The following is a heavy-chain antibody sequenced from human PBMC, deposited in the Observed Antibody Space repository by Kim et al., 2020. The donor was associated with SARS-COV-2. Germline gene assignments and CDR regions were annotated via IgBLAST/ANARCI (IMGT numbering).Heavy chain of an antibody. V-gene: IGHV7-4-1*02. CDR3: ARDSADPSGHNFDY. D-gene: IGHD6-19*01. J-gene: IGHJ4*02. Sequence: AQGFTGRFVFSLDTSVSTAYLQISSLKAEDTAVYYCARDSADPSGHNFDYWGQGTLVTVSS.